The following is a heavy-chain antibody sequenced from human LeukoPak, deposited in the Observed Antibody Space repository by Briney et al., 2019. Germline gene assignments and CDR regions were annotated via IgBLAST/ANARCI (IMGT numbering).Heavy chain of an antibody. D-gene: IGHD2-15*01. V-gene: IGHV3-23*01. CDR2: ISGSGGST. J-gene: IGHJ3*02. CDR3: AKIRGGSWNAFDI. Sequence: ISGSGGSTYYADSVKGRFTISRDNSKNTLYLQMNSLRAEDTAVYYCAKIRGGSWNAFDIWGQGTMVTVSS.